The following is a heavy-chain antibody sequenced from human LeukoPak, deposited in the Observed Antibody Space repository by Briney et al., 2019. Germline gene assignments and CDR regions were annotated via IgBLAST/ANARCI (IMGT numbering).Heavy chain of an antibody. D-gene: IGHD4-11*01. CDR3: AREGLPYSGDY. V-gene: IGHV3-7*01. J-gene: IGHJ4*02. CDR1: GFTFSNYW. CDR2: IKGDGSEI. Sequence: GGSLRLSCAASGFTFSNYWMRWARQTPGKGLEWVAKIKGDGSEINYVDSVKGRFTISRDNAKNSLSLQMNSLTADDTGVYYCAREGLPYSGDYWGQGTLVTVSS.